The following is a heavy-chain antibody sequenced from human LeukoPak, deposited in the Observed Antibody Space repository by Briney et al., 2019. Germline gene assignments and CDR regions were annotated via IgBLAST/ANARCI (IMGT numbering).Heavy chain of an antibody. CDR2: ISHTGST. J-gene: IGHJ4*02. CDR1: SASITSSPYF. D-gene: IGHD5-12*01. CDR3: ARKLPPRVATIKASFFDY. Sequence: PSETLSLTCTVSSASITSSPYFWGWIRQSPGKGLEWIGSISHTGSTYYNPSLKSRVTISGDTSKNQFSLQLSSVTAADTAVYYCARKLPPRVATIKASFFDYWGQGTLVTVSS. V-gene: IGHV4-39*07.